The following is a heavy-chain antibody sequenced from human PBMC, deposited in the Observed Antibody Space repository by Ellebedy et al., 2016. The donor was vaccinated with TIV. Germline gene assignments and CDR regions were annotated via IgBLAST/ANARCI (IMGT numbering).Heavy chain of an antibody. CDR2: ITPSGAAM. CDR3: ATPPERLPVAGIYFHN. D-gene: IGHD6-19*01. J-gene: IGHJ1*01. CDR1: GCSVSASY. Sequence: GESLKTSCAASGCSVSASYMNWMRQAPGKGLEWISYITPSGAAMYYADSEWGRLTVLNDNAKNTLFLQMNRLSDEDTAVYYCATPPERLPVAGIYFHNWGQGTLVAVSS. V-gene: IGHV3-11*01.